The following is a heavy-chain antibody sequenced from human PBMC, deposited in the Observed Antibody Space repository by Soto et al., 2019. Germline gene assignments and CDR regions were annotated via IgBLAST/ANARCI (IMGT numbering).Heavy chain of an antibody. CDR1: GYTLTSYG. V-gene: IGHV1-18*01. D-gene: IGHD6-13*01. Sequence: SVKVSCKASGYTLTSYGISWVRRAPGQGLEWMGWISAYNGNTNYAQKLQGRVTMTTDTSTSTAYMELRSLRSDDTAVYYCARHRAAWNWFDPWGQGTLVTVSS. J-gene: IGHJ5*02. CDR3: ARHRAAWNWFDP. CDR2: ISAYNGNT.